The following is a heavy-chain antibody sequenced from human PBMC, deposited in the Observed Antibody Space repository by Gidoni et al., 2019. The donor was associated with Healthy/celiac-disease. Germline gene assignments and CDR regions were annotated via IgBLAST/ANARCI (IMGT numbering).Heavy chain of an antibody. V-gene: IGHV3-33*01. Sequence: QVQLVESGGGVVQPGRSLRLSCAASGFTFSSYGMHWVRQAPGKGLEWVAVIWYDGSNKYYADSVKGRFTISRDNSKNTLYLQMNSLRAEDTAVYYCARAYSSSWGYYYYYYGMDVWGQGTTVTVSS. CDR3: ARAYSSSWGYYYYYYGMDV. CDR2: IWYDGSNK. J-gene: IGHJ6*02. D-gene: IGHD6-13*01. CDR1: GFTFSSYG.